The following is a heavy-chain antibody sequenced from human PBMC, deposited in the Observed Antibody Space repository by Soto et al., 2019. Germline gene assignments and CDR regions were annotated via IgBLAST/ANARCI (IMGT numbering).Heavy chain of an antibody. CDR3: ARLEGLATISYYFDF. CDR1: DDSINSDKYY. CDR2: IYYRGNA. Sequence: PSETLSLTCSVSDDSINSDKYYWGWIRQPPGKGLEWIGSIYYRGNAYYNPSLQTRVTISLDKSKSQFSLKLNSVTAADSAVYFCARLEGLATISYYFDFPGPKALVTVSS. V-gene: IGHV4-39*01. D-gene: IGHD3-9*01. J-gene: IGHJ4*02.